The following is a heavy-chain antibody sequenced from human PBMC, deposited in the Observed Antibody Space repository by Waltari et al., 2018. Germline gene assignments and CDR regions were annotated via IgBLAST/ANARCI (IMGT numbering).Heavy chain of an antibody. CDR1: GFTFSSYS. J-gene: IGHJ4*02. CDR3: AKGGQEGAQIDY. CDR2: ISGSGGST. D-gene: IGHD1-26*01. Sequence: EVQLFESGGGLVQPGGSLRLSCAASGFTFSSYSISWVRQAPGKGLEWVSAISGSGGSTYYADSVKGRFTISRDNSKNTLYLQMNSLRAEDTAVYYCAKGGQEGAQIDYWGQGTLVTVSS. V-gene: IGHV3-23*01.